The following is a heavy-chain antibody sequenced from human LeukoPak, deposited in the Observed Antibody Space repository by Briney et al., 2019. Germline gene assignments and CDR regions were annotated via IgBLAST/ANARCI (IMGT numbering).Heavy chain of an antibody. V-gene: IGHV4-59*01. CDR3: ARSYCGGGSCSAFDI. CDR2: IYYSGNT. J-gene: IGHJ3*02. Sequence: SETLSLTCTVSGGSISSYYWSWIRQPPGKGLEWIGYIYYSGNTNYNPSLKSRVTISVDTSKNQFSLRLSSVTAADTAVYYCARSYCGGGSCSAFDIWGQGTMVTDSS. D-gene: IGHD2-15*01. CDR1: GGSISSYY.